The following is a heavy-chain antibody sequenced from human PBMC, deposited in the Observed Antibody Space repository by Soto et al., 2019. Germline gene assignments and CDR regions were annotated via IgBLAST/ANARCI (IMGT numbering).Heavy chain of an antibody. CDR3: TTVAGSLDY. V-gene: IGHV3-21*01. CDR1: GFTFSSYS. Sequence: EVQLVESGGGLVKPGGSLRLSCAASGFTFSSYSMNWVRQAPGKGLEWVSSISSSSSYIYYADSVKGRFTISRDNAKNSLYLQMKSLRAEDTAVYYCTTVAGSLDYWGQGTLVTVSS. J-gene: IGHJ4*02. CDR2: ISSSSSYI. D-gene: IGHD6-19*01.